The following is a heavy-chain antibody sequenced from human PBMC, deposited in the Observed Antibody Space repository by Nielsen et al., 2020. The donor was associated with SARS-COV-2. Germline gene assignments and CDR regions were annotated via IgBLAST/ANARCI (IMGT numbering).Heavy chain of an antibody. CDR2: INPNSGGT. D-gene: IGHD6-13*01. Sequence: ASVKVSCKVSGYTLTELSMHWVRQAPGQGLEWMGRINPNSGGTNYAQKFQGRVTMTRDTSISTAYMELSRLRSDDTVVYYCARGIAAADGGFDYWGQGTLVTVSS. CDR3: ARGIAAADGGFDY. J-gene: IGHJ4*02. CDR1: GYTLTELS. V-gene: IGHV1-2*05.